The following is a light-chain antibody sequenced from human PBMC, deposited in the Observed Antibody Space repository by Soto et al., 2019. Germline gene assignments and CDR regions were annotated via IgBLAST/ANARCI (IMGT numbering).Light chain of an antibody. CDR2: GAS. J-gene: IGKJ3*01. Sequence: EIVLTQSPGTLSLSPGERATLSCRASQSVSSSYLAWYQQKPGQAPRLLIYGASSRATGIPDRFRGSGSGTDFTLTISRLEREDFAVYYCQQYGSSPQTFGPGTKVDIK. V-gene: IGKV3-20*01. CDR3: QQYGSSPQT. CDR1: QSVSSSY.